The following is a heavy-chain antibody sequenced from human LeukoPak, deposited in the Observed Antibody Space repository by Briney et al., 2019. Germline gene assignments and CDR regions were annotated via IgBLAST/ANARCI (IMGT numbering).Heavy chain of an antibody. Sequence: PGGSLRLSCAASGFTFNNYAMTWVRQAPGKGLEWVSAITGTGAYTNYADSVKGRFTISRDNSKNTMYLQMNSLRAEDTAIYYCAKRSSTSSGYFALWGWGPLVTVSS. CDR1: GFTFNNYA. J-gene: IGHJ4*02. D-gene: IGHD3-22*01. V-gene: IGHV3-23*01. CDR2: ITGTGAYT. CDR3: AKRSSTSSGYFAL.